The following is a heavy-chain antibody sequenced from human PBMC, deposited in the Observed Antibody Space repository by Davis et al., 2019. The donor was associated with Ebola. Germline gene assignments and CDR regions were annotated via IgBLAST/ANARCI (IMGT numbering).Heavy chain of an antibody. CDR1: GYSFTSYW. CDR3: ARQPHWRLLQTDY. V-gene: IGHV5-51*01. J-gene: IGHJ4*02. CDR2: IYPGDSDT. D-gene: IGHD2-15*01. Sequence: GESLKISCKGSGYSFTSYWIGWVRQLTGKGLEWMGIIYPGDSDTRYSPSFQGQVTISADKSISTAYLQWSSLKASDTAMYYCARQPHWRLLQTDYWGQGTLVTVSS.